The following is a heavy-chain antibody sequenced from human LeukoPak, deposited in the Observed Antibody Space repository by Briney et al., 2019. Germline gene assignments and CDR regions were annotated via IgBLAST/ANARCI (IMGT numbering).Heavy chain of an antibody. V-gene: IGHV4-34*01. CDR1: GGSFSGYY. CDR3: ARPKYYDFWSGYYRRVTYFDY. Sequence: SETLSLTCAVYGGSFSGYYWSWIRQPPGKGLEWIGEINHSGSTNYNPSLKSRVTISVDTSKNQFSLKLSSVTAADTAVYYCARPKYYDFWSGYYRRVTYFDYWGQGTLVTVSS. CDR2: INHSGST. J-gene: IGHJ4*02. D-gene: IGHD3-3*01.